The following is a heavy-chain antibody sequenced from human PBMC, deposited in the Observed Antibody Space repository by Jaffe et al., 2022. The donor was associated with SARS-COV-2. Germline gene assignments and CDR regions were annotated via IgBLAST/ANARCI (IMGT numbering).Heavy chain of an antibody. CDR1: GFTFSSYS. V-gene: IGHV3-48*01. J-gene: IGHJ1*01. CDR3: ARVLEEKYCGGDCYRGSFQH. Sequence: EVQLVESGGGLVQPGGSLRLSCAASGFTFSSYSMNWVRQAPGKGLEWVSYISSSSSTIYYADSVKGRFTISRDNAKNSLYLQMNSLRAEDTAVYYCARVLEEKYCGGDCYRGSFQHWGQGTLVTVSS. CDR2: ISSSSSTI. D-gene: IGHD2-21*02.